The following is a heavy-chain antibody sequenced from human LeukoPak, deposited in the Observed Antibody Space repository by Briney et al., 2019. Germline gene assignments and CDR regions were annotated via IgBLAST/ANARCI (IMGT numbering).Heavy chain of an antibody. CDR1: GFTFSSYG. D-gene: IGHD4-17*01. CDR3: AEGNYGDYDKANYYFDY. CDR2: IRYDGSNK. Sequence: GGSLRLSCAASGFTFSSYGMHWVRQAPGKGLEWVAFIRYDGSNKYYADSVKGRFTISRDNSKNTLYLQMNSLRAEDTAVYYCAEGNYGDYDKANYYFDYWGQGTLVTVSS. J-gene: IGHJ4*02. V-gene: IGHV3-30*02.